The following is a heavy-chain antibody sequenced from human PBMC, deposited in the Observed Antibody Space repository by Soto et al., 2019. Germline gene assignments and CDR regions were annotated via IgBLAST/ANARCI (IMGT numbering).Heavy chain of an antibody. J-gene: IGHJ4*02. CDR2: ISAYNGNT. CDR3: ARDNRGEQQLVLNDY. CDR1: GYTFTSYG. D-gene: IGHD6-13*01. Sequence: QVQLVQSGAEVKKPGASVKVSCKASGYTFTSYGISWVRQAPGQGLEWMGWISAYNGNTNYAQKLQGRVTMTTDTSTSTAYMELRSLRYDDTGVYYCARDNRGEQQLVLNDYWGQGTLVTVSS. V-gene: IGHV1-18*01.